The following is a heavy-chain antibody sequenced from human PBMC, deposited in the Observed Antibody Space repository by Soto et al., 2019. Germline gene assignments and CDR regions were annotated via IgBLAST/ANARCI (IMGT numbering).Heavy chain of an antibody. Sequence: SVKVSCKASGYTFTGYYMHWVRQAPGQGLEWMGWINPNSGGTNYAQKFQGWVTMTRDTSISTAYMELSRLRSDDTAVYYCARATRGYSYGYPGPFDYWGQGTLVTVSS. J-gene: IGHJ4*02. CDR1: GYTFTGYY. V-gene: IGHV1-2*04. CDR2: INPNSGGT. D-gene: IGHD5-18*01. CDR3: ARATRGYSYGYPGPFDY.